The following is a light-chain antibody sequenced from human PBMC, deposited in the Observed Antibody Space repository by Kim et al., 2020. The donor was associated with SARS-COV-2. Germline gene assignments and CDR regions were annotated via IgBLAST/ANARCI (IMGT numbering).Light chain of an antibody. CDR2: DAS. Sequence: PGDRATLSCRASRSVSTSLAWYQQKPGQPPRLLLYDASTRATGIPARFIGSGSGTDFTLTINSLEPEDFAVYYCQQRYSWPPITFGQGTRLEIK. V-gene: IGKV3-11*01. J-gene: IGKJ5*01. CDR1: RSVSTS. CDR3: QQRYSWPPIT.